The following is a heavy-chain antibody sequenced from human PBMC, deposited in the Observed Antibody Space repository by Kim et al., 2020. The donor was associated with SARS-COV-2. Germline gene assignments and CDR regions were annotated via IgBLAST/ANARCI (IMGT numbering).Heavy chain of an antibody. CDR3: AKEGAARRLSYYGMDL. D-gene: IGHD6-25*01. CDR2: ISGSGGST. V-gene: IGHV3-23*01. CDR1: GFTFSSYA. Sequence: GGSLRLSCAVSGFTFSSYAMSWVRQAPGKGLEWVSAISGSGGSTYYADTVKGRFTISRDNSKKTLYLQMNSLRAEDTAVYYCAKEGAARRLSYYGMDLWGQGTTVTVSS. J-gene: IGHJ6*02.